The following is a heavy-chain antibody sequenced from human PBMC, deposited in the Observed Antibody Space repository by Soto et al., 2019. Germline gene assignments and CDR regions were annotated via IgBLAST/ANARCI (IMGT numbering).Heavy chain of an antibody. CDR3: ARDNLGEQQLVL. Sequence: LVESGGGVVQPGRSLRLSCEASGFSFNAYGMHWVRQAPGKGLEWVVAIWFDGSNQYYVDAVKGRFTISRDNTKNTLFLQMNSLRPEETAVYDCARDNLGEQQLVLWGQGTLVTVSS. CDR2: IWFDGSNQ. CDR1: GFSFNAYG. J-gene: IGHJ4*02. V-gene: IGHV3-33*01. D-gene: IGHD6-13*01.